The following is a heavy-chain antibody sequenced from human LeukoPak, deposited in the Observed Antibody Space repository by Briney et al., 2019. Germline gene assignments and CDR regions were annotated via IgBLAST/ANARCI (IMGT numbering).Heavy chain of an antibody. Sequence: SETLSLTCTVSGDFISTSNSYWGWIRQPPGKGLEWIGSIYYSGNTYYNASLKSRVTISVDRSKNQFSLKLSSVTAADTAVYYCARAADLLWFGEFTSSMDVWGKGTTVTVSS. J-gene: IGHJ6*03. CDR2: IYYSGNT. V-gene: IGHV4-39*07. CDR1: GDFISTSNSY. CDR3: ARAADLLWFGEFTSSMDV. D-gene: IGHD3-10*01.